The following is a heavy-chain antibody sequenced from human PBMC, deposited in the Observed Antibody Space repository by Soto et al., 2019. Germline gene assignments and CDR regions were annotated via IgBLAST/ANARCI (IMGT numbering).Heavy chain of an antibody. CDR3: AKQPASIRTFYY. V-gene: IGHV3-23*01. CDR2: ITGGGGRT. J-gene: IGHJ4*02. CDR1: GFTFTNYA. D-gene: IGHD2-2*01. Sequence: PGGSLRLSCAASGFTFTNYAMNWVRQAPGKGLEWVSTITGGGGRTNYADSVKGRFTISRDNSKNTLYLQMNSLRAEDTAVYYCAKQPASIRTFYYWGQGALVTVSS.